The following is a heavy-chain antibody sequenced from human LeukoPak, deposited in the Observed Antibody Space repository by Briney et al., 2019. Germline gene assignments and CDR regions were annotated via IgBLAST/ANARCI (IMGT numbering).Heavy chain of an antibody. CDR3: ARAYCGGDCYLRAMDY. J-gene: IGHJ4*02. V-gene: IGHV3-74*01. Sequence: GGSLRLSCTASGFTFSNFWMHWVRQAPGKGLEWVSRINDDGRSTSYADSVKGRFTISRDNAKNTVYLQMNTLRAEDTAVYYCARAYCGGDCYLRAMDYWGQGTLVTVSS. CDR1: GFTFSNFW. D-gene: IGHD2-21*02. CDR2: INDDGRST.